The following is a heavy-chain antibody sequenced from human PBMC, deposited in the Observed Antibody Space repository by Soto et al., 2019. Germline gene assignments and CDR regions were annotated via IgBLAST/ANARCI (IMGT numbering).Heavy chain of an antibody. CDR2: IYYSGST. Sequence: PSETLSLTCTVSGGSISRYFWSWIRQPPGKGLEWIGYIYYSGSTNYNPSLKSRVTISVDTSKNQFSLKLSSVTAADTAVYYCARVGAAAVLNYGMDVWGQGTTVTVSS. J-gene: IGHJ6*02. V-gene: IGHV4-59*01. CDR1: GGSISRYF. D-gene: IGHD6-13*01. CDR3: ARVGAAAVLNYGMDV.